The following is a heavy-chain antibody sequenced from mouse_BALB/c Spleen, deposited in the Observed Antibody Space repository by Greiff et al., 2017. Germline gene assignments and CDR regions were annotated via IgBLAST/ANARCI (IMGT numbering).Heavy chain of an antibody. CDR2: IYPSDSYT. D-gene: IGHD2-14*01. Sequence: VQLQQPGAELVRPGASVKLSCKASGYTFTSYWINWVKQRPGQGLEWIGNIYPSDSYTNYNQKFKDKATLTVDKSSSTAYMQLSSPTSEDSAVYYCTRSYRYGYYAMDYWGQGTSVTVSS. CDR3: TRSYRYGYYAMDY. V-gene: IGHV1-69*02. J-gene: IGHJ4*01. CDR1: GYTFTSYW.